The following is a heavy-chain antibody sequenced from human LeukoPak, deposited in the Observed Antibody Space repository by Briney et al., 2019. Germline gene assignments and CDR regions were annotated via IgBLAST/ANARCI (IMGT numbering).Heavy chain of an antibody. J-gene: IGHJ4*02. CDR2: IYSGGST. V-gene: IGHV3-53*01. CDR1: GFTVSSNY. Sequence: GGSLRLSCAASGFTVSSNYMTWVRQAPGKGLEGVSVIYSGGSTYYSDSVTGRFTISRDNSKNALYLQMNSLRAEDTAVYYCARDVYYYDSSGYYQLVDYWGQGTLVTVSS. CDR3: ARDVYYYDSSGYYQLVDY. D-gene: IGHD3-22*01.